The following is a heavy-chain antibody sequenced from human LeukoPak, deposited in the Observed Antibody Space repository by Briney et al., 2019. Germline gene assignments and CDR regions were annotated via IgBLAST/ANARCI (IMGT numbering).Heavy chain of an antibody. V-gene: IGHV3-48*01. J-gene: IGHJ4*02. Sequence: PGGSLSLSCAASGFSFSDYDMNWVRLAPGKGLEWVAWISTTSATIYYADSVKGRFTISRDNAKNSLYLQMNSLSGEDTAVYCCAREVRRGSDYFDYWGQGTLVTVSS. CDR3: AREVRRGSDYFDY. D-gene: IGHD6-19*01. CDR1: GFSFSDYD. CDR2: ISTTSATI.